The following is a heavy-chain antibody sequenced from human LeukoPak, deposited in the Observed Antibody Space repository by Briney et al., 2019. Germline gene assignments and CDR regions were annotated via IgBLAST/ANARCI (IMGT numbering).Heavy chain of an antibody. J-gene: IGHJ5*02. D-gene: IGHD3-22*01. CDR3: ARTYYYDSSGSYGYNWFDP. CDR2: IYQSGST. Sequence: SETLSLTCTVSGYSISSSGYYWGWIRQPPGKGLEWIGSIYQSGSTYYNPPLKSRVTVSVDPSKNQFSLKLSSVTAADTAVYYCARTYYYDSSGSYGYNWFDPWGRGALVTVSS. CDR1: GYSISSSGYY. V-gene: IGHV4-39*01.